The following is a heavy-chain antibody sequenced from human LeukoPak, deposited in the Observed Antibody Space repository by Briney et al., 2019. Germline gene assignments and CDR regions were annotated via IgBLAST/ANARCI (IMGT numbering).Heavy chain of an antibody. CDR1: GGSISSSSYY. Sequence: SETLSLTCTVSGGSISSSSYYWGWIRQPPGKGLEWIGSIYYSGSTYYNPSLKSRVTISVDTSKNQFSLKLSSVTAADAAVYYCARMEWPDYYFDYWGQGTLVTVSS. CDR2: IYYSGST. J-gene: IGHJ4*02. CDR3: ARMEWPDYYFDY. V-gene: IGHV4-39*07. D-gene: IGHD3-3*01.